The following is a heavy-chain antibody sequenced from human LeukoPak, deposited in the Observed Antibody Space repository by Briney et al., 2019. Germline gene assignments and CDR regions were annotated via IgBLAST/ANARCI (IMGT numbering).Heavy chain of an antibody. J-gene: IGHJ4*02. Sequence: PGGSLRLSCAASGFTFSTYGMHWVRQAPGKGLEWVAFIRNDGSNKYYADSVKGRFTISRDNSKNTVYLQMNSLRAEDTAVYYCAKDPEQQLGAYFDYWGQGTLVTVCS. CDR1: GFTFSTYG. CDR2: IRNDGSNK. CDR3: AKDPEQQLGAYFDY. D-gene: IGHD6-13*01. V-gene: IGHV3-30*02.